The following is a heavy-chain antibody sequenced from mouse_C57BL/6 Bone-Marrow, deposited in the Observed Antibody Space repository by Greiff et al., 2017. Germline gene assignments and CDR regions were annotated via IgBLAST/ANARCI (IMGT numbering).Heavy chain of an antibody. CDR1: GYTFTSYW. D-gene: IGHD2-4*01. Sequence: QVQLQQPGAELVKPGASVKLSCKASGYTFTSYWMHWVKQRPGQGLEWIGMIHPTSGSTNYNEKFKSKATLTVDKSSSTAYMQLSSLTSEDSAVYYCAHYDCDDDGDYWGQGTTLTVSS. CDR3: AHYDCDDDGDY. J-gene: IGHJ2*01. V-gene: IGHV1-64*01. CDR2: IHPTSGST.